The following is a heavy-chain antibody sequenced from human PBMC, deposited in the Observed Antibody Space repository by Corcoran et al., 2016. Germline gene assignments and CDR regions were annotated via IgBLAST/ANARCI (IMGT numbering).Heavy chain of an antibody. CDR1: GFSLSTSGVG. Sequence: QITLKESGPTLVKPTQTLTLTCTFSGFSLSTSGVGVGWIRQPPGKALEWLALIYWNDDKRYSPSLKSRLTITKDNSKNPVVLTMTNMDPVDTATYYCAHWYSSCWYDWFDHWGQGTLVTVSS. D-gene: IGHD6-19*01. V-gene: IGHV2-5*01. J-gene: IGHJ5*02. CDR3: AHWYSSCWYDWFDH. CDR2: IYWNDDK.